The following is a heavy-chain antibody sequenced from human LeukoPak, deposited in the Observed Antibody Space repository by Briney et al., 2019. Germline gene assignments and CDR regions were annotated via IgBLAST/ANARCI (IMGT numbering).Heavy chain of an antibody. CDR3: AREGYYGSGSYPRNWFDP. CDR1: GESFSGYY. D-gene: IGHD3-10*01. J-gene: IGHJ5*02. CDR2: IYYSGST. Sequence: SETLSLTCAVYGESFSGYYWGWIRQPPGKGLEWIGSIYYSGSTYYNPSLKSRVTISVDTSKNQFSLKLSSVTAADTAVYYCAREGYYGSGSYPRNWFDPWGQGTLVTVSS. V-gene: IGHV4-34*01.